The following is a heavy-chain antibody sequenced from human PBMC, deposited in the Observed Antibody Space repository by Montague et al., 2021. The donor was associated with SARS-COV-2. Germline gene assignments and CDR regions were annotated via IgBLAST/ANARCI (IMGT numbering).Heavy chain of an antibody. CDR3: ARARITGTTKDYYGMDV. CDR2: IYTSGNT. V-gene: IGHV4-61*02. J-gene: IGHJ6*01. Sequence: TLSLTRTVSDDSISGGRYYWSWIRQPAGKGLEWIERIYTSGNTNYNPSLKSRVSMLVDTSKNQLSLKLSSVTAADTAIYYCARARITGTTKDYYGMDVWGQGTTVTVSA. D-gene: IGHD1-7*01. CDR1: DDSISGGRYY.